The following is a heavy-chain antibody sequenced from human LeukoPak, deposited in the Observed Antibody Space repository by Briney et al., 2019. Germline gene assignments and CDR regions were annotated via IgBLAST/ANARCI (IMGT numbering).Heavy chain of an antibody. CDR3: ARGPKYISATGPYYFDY. CDR1: GFTFSNYA. D-gene: IGHD6-13*01. CDR2: INGNGGST. Sequence: PGGSLRLSCAASGFTFSNYAMSWVRQAPGKGLEWVSSINGNGGSTYYADSVKGRFTISRDNAKNSLYLQMNSLRADDTAVYYCARGPKYISATGPYYFDYWGQGTLVTVSS. J-gene: IGHJ4*02. V-gene: IGHV3-23*01.